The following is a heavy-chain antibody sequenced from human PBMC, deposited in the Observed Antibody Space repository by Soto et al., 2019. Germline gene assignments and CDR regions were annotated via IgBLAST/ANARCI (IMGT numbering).Heavy chain of an antibody. CDR3: ARGWYSSSIRDYYYYGMDV. D-gene: IGHD6-6*01. V-gene: IGHV1-69*13. CDR2: IIPIFGTA. CDR1: GGTFSSYA. Sequence: AASVKVSCKASGGTFSSYAISWVRQAPGQGLEWMGGIIPIFGTANYAQKFQGRVTITADESTSTAYTELSSLRSEDTAVYYCARGWYSSSIRDYYYYGMDVWGQGTTVTVSS. J-gene: IGHJ6*02.